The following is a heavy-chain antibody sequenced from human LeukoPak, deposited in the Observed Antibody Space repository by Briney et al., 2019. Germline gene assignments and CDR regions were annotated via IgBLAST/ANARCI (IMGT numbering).Heavy chain of an antibody. Sequence: PSETLSLTCTVSGGSISSYYWSWIRQPAGKGLEWIGRIYTSGSTNYNPSLKSRVTMSVDTSKNQFSLKLSSVTAADTAVYYCARERVTLGNYYYYMDVWGKGTTVTVSS. CDR1: GGSISSYY. CDR3: ARERVTLGNYYYYMDV. CDR2: IYTSGST. D-gene: IGHD3-10*01. J-gene: IGHJ6*03. V-gene: IGHV4-4*07.